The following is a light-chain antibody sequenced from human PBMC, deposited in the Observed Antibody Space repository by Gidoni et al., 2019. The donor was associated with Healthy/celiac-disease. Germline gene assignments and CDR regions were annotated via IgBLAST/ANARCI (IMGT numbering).Light chain of an antibody. Sequence: QSVLTPPPSVPGAPGQRVTISCTGSSSNIGAGSDVHWYQQLPGTAPKLLIYGNSNRPTGVPDRFSGSKAGTSASLAITGLQAEDEDDYYCQSYDRSLSGFHVVFGGGTKLTVL. V-gene: IGLV1-40*01. CDR3: QSYDRSLSGFHVV. J-gene: IGLJ2*01. CDR2: GNS. CDR1: SSNIGAGSD.